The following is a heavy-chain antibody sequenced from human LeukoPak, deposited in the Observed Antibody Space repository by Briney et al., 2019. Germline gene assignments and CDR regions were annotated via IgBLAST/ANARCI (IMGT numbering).Heavy chain of an antibody. CDR1: GFTFSNCW. V-gene: IGHV3-7*01. D-gene: IGHD1-26*01. Sequence: GGSLGLSCAASGFTFSNCWMNWVRQAPGKGLEWVANINQDGSTKQYVGSVKGRFTIFRDNAKNSLYLQMNSLRVDDTAVYYCTGERVESGFDIWGQGTLVTVSS. J-gene: IGHJ3*02. CDR3: TGERVESGFDI. CDR2: INQDGSTK.